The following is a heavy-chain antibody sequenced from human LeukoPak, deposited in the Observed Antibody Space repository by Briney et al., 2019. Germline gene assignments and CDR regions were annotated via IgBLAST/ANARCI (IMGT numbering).Heavy chain of an antibody. CDR3: ARVGTGSFDY. Sequence: KPSETLSLTCTVSGGSISTYYWSWIRQPPGKGLEWIGYSFYSGSTYCNPSLKTRVTISVDTSKNQFSLKPTSVTAADTAVYYCARVGTGSFDYWRQGTLVTVSS. J-gene: IGHJ4*03. CDR2: SFYSGST. D-gene: IGHD6-19*01. CDR1: GGSISTYY. V-gene: IGHV4-59*01.